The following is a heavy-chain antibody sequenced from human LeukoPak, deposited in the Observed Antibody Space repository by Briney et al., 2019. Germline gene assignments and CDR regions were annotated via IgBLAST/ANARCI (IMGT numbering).Heavy chain of an antibody. J-gene: IGHJ4*02. D-gene: IGHD6-19*01. CDR3: ARDFNEVAGKKRRAVSDY. CDR2: IIPILGIA. CDR1: GGTFSSYA. Sequence: SVKVSCKASGGTFSSYAISWVRQAPGQGLEWMGRIIPILGIANYAQKFQGRVTITADKSTSTAYMELSSLRSEDTAVYYCARDFNEVAGKKRRAVSDYWGQGTLVTVSS. V-gene: IGHV1-69*04.